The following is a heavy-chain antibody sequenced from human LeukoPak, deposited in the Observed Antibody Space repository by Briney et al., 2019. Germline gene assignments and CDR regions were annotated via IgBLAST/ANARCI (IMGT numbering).Heavy chain of an antibody. CDR1: EFSVGSNY. D-gene: IGHD6-19*01. J-gene: IGHJ4*02. V-gene: IGHV3-74*01. CDR3: ARVGGSGWFDY. Sequence: GGSLRLSCAASEFSVGSNYMTWVRQAPGKGLVWVSRINSDGSSTSYADSVKGRFTISRDNAKNTLYLQMNSLRAEDTAVYYCARVGGSGWFDYWGQGTLVTVSS. CDR2: INSDGSST.